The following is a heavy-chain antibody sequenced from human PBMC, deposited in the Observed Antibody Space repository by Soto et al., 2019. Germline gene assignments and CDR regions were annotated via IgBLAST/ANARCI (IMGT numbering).Heavy chain of an antibody. D-gene: IGHD3-9*01. Sequence: ASVKVSCKASGGTFSGYAISWVRQAPGQGLEWMGGIIPIFGTANYAQKFQGRVTITADESTSTAYMELSSLRSEDTAVYYCARSTVRRYFAWLLPDAFDIWGQGTMLTV. CDR3: ARSTVRRYFAWLLPDAFDI. CDR2: IIPIFGTA. V-gene: IGHV1-69*13. CDR1: GGTFSGYA. J-gene: IGHJ3*02.